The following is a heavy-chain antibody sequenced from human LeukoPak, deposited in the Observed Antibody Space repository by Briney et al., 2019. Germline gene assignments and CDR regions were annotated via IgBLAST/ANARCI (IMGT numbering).Heavy chain of an antibody. D-gene: IGHD2-15*01. CDR2: IIPIFGTA. J-gene: IGHJ4*02. V-gene: IGHV1-69*13. Sequence: SVKVSCKASGGTFSSYAISWVRQAPGQGLEWMGGIIPIFGTANYAQKFQGRVTITADESTSTAYMEPSSLRSEDTAVYYCARRGYCSGGSCYVDYWGQGTLVTVSS. CDR3: ARRGYCSGGSCYVDY. CDR1: GGTFSSYA.